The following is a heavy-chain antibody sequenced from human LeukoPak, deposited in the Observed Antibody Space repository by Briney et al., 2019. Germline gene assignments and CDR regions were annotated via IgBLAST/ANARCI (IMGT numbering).Heavy chain of an antibody. J-gene: IGHJ6*02. Sequence: GGSLRLSCAASGFTFSSYWMSWVRQAPGKGLEWAANIKQDGSEKYYVDSVKGRFTISRDNAKNSLYLQMNSLRAEDTAVYYCARGTRLSSSSWYYGMDVWGQGTTVTVSS. CDR1: GFTFSSYW. CDR2: IKQDGSEK. V-gene: IGHV3-7*01. CDR3: ARGTRLSSSSWYYGMDV. D-gene: IGHD6-13*01.